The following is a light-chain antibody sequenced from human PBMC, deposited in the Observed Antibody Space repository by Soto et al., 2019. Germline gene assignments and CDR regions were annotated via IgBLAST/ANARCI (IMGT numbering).Light chain of an antibody. V-gene: IGKV3-11*01. J-gene: IGKJ4*01. CDR1: QSVSSY. CDR3: QQRSNWPPLT. Sequence: EIVLTQSPATLSLSPGERATLSCRASQSVSSYLAWYQQKPVQAPRLLIYDASTRATGVPARFSGSGSGTDFTLTISSLAPEDFAVYYCQQRSNWPPLTFGGGTKVEIK. CDR2: DAS.